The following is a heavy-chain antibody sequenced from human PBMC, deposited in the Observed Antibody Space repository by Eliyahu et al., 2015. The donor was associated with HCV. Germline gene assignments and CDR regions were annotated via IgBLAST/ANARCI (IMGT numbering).Heavy chain of an antibody. CDR1: GFSLSTSGVG. D-gene: IGHD6-13*01. CDR3: AHLGGIAAPDYFNY. J-gene: IGHJ4*02. CDR2: IYWDDDK. V-gene: IGHV2-5*02. Sequence: QITLKESGPTLVKPTQTLTLTCTFSGFSLSTSGVGVGWIRQPPGKAPEWLALIYWDDDKRYSPSLKSRLTITKDTSKNQVVLTMTNMDPVDTATYYCAHLGGIAAPDYFNYWGQGTLVTVSS.